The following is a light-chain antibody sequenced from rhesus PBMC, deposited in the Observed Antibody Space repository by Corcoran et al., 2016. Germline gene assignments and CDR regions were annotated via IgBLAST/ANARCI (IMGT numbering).Light chain of an antibody. J-gene: IGKJ2*01. CDR1: QGISSW. CDR3: RQYNSAPYS. Sequence: DIQMTQSPSSLSASVGETVTITCRASQGISSWLAWYQQKPGKAPTLLIYKASSLQSGGPSRFSGSGSGADFSLTISSLQPEDFASYYCRQYNSAPYSFGQGTKVESK. V-gene: IGKV1-21*01. CDR2: KAS.